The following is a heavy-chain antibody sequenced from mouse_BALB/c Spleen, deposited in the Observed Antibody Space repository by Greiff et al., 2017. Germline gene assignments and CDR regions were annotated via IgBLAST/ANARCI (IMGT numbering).Heavy chain of an antibody. D-gene: IGHD2-1*01. V-gene: IGHV14-4*02. J-gene: IGHJ3*01. Sequence: VQLQQSGAELVRSGASVKLSCTASGFNIKDYYIHWVKQRPEQGLEWIGWIDPENGDTEYAPKFQGKATMTADTSSNTAYLQLSSLTSEDTAVYYCNAYGNYDFLFAYWGQGTLVTVSA. CDR2: IDPENGDT. CDR1: GFNIKDYY. CDR3: NAYGNYDFLFAY.